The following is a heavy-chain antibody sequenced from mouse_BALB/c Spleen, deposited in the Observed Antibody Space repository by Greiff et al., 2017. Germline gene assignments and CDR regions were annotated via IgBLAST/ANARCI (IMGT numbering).Heavy chain of an antibody. CDR2: INPGSGGT. CDR1: GYAFTNYL. V-gene: IGHV1-54*01. Sequence: QVQLQQSGAELVRPGTSVKVSCKASGYAFTNYLIEWVKQRPGQGLEWIGVINPGSGGTNYNEKFKGKATLTADKSSSTAYMQLSSLTSDDSAVYFCARRVTTVVGEMDYWGQGTSVTVSS. D-gene: IGHD1-1*01. J-gene: IGHJ4*01. CDR3: ARRVTTVVGEMDY.